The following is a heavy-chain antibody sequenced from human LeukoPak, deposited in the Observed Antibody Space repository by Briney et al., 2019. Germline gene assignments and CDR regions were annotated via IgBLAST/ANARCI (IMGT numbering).Heavy chain of an antibody. V-gene: IGHV3-7*01. CDR2: MKQDGRGI. CDR3: ARGRPPGS. CDR1: GFTFSSHW. J-gene: IGHJ4*02. Sequence: GGSLRLSCTASGFTFSSHWMTWFRQVPGKGLEWVANMKQDGRGINYLDSVKGRFTISRDNAKNSLYLQMNSLKAEDTAVYYCARGRPPGSWGQGTLVTVSS. D-gene: IGHD3-10*01.